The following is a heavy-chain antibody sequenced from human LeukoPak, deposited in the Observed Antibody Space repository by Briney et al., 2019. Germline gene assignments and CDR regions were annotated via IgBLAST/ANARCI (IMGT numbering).Heavy chain of an antibody. CDR3: ARLAYCGGDCYSGGCDP. CDR1: GYSFTSYW. CDR2: IYPGDSDT. V-gene: IGHV5-51*01. D-gene: IGHD2-21*02. Sequence: GESLKISCKGSGYSFTSYWIGWVRQMPGKGLEWMGIIYPGDSDTRYSPSFQGQVTISADKSISTAYLQWSSLKASDTAMYYCARLAYCGGDCYSGGCDPWGQGTLVTVSS. J-gene: IGHJ5*02.